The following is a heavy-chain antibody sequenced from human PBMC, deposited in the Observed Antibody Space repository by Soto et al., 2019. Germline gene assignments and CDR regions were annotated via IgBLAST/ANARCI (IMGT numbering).Heavy chain of an antibody. J-gene: IGHJ4*02. CDR3: AHSTSFYDTYGDFFDY. CDR1: GFSLTTSGVG. Sequence: QITLKESGPPLVKPTQTLTLTCTFSGFSLTTSGVGVGWVRQPPGKALEWLGLIYWDDDKRYSPSLKSRLTITTDTSKNQVVLTMTNMDPVDTDTYYCAHSTSFYDTYGDFFDYWGQGTLVTVSS. CDR2: IYWDDDK. V-gene: IGHV2-5*02. D-gene: IGHD3-22*01.